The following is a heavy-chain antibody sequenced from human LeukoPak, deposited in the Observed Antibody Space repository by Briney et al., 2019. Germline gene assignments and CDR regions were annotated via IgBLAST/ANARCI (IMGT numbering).Heavy chain of an antibody. D-gene: IGHD3-10*01. J-gene: IGHJ4*02. CDR1: GFTFSSYS. CDR3: ARDFLGESGAGGY. CDR2: ISSSSSSYI. Sequence: GGSLRLSCAASGFTFSSYSMNWVRQAPGKGLEWVSSISSSSSSYIYYADSVKGRFTISRDNAKNSLYLQMNSLRAEDTAVYYCARDFLGESGAGGYWGQGTLVTVSS. V-gene: IGHV3-21*01.